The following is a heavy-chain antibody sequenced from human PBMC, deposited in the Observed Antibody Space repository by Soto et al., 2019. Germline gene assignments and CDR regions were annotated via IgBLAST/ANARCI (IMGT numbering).Heavy chain of an antibody. J-gene: IGHJ6*02. CDR3: ARGEMWDYYYGMDV. Sequence: GGSLRLSCAASGFTFSSYGMHWVRQAPGKGLEWVAVIWYDGSNKYYADSVKGRFTISRDNSKNTLYLQMNSLRAEDTAVYYCARGEMWDYYYGMDVWGQGTTVTVSS. CDR1: GFTFSSYG. CDR2: IWYDGSNK. D-gene: IGHD1-26*01. V-gene: IGHV3-33*01.